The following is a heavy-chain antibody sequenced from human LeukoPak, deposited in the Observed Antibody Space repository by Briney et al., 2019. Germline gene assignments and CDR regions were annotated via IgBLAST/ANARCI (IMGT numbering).Heavy chain of an antibody. CDR2: IYHSGST. CDR3: ARAPYDSSGYSLDY. J-gene: IGHJ4*02. CDR1: GGSISSSNW. Sequence: SGTLSLTCAVSGGSISSSNWWSWVRQPPGKGLEWIGEIYHSGSTNYNPSLKSRVTISVDKSKNQFSLKLSSVTAADTAVYYCARAPYDSSGYSLDYWGQGTLVTVSS. D-gene: IGHD3-22*01. V-gene: IGHV4-4*02.